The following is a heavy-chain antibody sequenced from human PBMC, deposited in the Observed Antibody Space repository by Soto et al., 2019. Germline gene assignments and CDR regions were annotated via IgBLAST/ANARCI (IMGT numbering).Heavy chain of an antibody. Sequence: QVQLVESGGGVVQPGRSLRLSCAASGFTFSSYGMHWVRQAPGKGLERVAVISYDGSNKYYADSVKGRFTISRDNSKNTLYLQMNSLRAEDTAVYYCANDSGSYVTAYYFDYWGQGTLVTVSS. CDR2: ISYDGSNK. CDR3: ANDSGSYVTAYYFDY. CDR1: GFTFSSYG. D-gene: IGHD1-26*01. V-gene: IGHV3-30*18. J-gene: IGHJ4*02.